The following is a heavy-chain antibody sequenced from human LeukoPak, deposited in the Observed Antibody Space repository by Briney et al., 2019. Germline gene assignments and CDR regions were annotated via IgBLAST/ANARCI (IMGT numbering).Heavy chain of an antibody. V-gene: IGHV4-31*03. J-gene: IGHJ4*02. D-gene: IGHD5-12*01. CDR2: IYYSGST. Sequence: PSQTLSLTCTVSGGSISSGGYYWSWIRQHPGKGLEWIGYIYYSGSTYYNPSLKSRVTTSVDTSKNQFSLKLSSVTAADTAVYYCARDGGYSGYDDAYWGQGTLVTVSS. CDR1: GGSISSGGYY. CDR3: ARDGGYSGYDDAY.